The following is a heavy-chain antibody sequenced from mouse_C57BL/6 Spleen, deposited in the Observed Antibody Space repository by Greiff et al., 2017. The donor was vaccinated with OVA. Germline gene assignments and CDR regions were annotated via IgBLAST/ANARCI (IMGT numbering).Heavy chain of an antibody. CDR2: IDPSDSYT. V-gene: IGHV1-59*01. CDR1: GYTFTSYW. CDR3: ARGDSFDY. D-gene: IGHD2-12*01. Sequence: QVQLQQPGAELVRPGTSVKLSCKASGYTFTSYWMHWVQQRPGQGLEWIGVIDPSDSYTNYNQKFKGKATLTVDTSSSTAYMQLSSLTSEDSAVYYCARGDSFDYWGQGTTLTVSS. J-gene: IGHJ2*01.